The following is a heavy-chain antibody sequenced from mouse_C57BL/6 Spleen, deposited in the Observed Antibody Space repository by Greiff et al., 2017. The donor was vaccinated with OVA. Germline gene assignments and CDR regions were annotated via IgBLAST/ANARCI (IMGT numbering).Heavy chain of an antibody. J-gene: IGHJ2*01. Sequence: VQLQQPGAELVMPGASVKLSCKASGYTFTSYWMHWVKQRPGQGLEWIGEIDPSDSYTNYNQKFKGKSTLTVDKSSSTAYMQLSSLTSEDSAVYYCARSGREGAFDYWGQGTTLTVSS. CDR1: GYTFTSYW. D-gene: IGHD3-1*01. CDR2: IDPSDSYT. CDR3: ARSGREGAFDY. V-gene: IGHV1-69*01.